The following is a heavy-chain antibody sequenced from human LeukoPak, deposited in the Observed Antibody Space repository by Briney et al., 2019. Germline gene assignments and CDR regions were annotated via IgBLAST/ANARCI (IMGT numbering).Heavy chain of an antibody. CDR1: GSTFSSYA. J-gene: IGHJ4*02. Sequence: SVKVSCKASGSTFSSYAISWVRQAPGQGLEWMGGIIPIFGTANYAQKFQGRVTITTDESTSTAYMELSSLRSEDTAVYYCATHTIFTRNFDYWGQGTLVTVSS. CDR3: ATHTIFTRNFDY. CDR2: IIPIFGTA. V-gene: IGHV1-69*05. D-gene: IGHD3-3*01.